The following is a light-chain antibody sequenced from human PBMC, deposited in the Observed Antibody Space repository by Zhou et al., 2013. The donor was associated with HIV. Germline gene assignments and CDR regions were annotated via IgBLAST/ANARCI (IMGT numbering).Light chain of an antibody. V-gene: IGKV3-20*01. J-gene: IGKJ5*01. CDR3: QQYGSSSPIT. Sequence: EVVLTQSPGTLSLSPGERATLSCRASQSFSTMYLAWYQQKPGQAPRLLIYGASSRATGIPDRFSGSGSGTDFTLTISRLEPEDFAVYYCQQYGSSSPITFGQGTRLEIK. CDR1: QSFSTMY. CDR2: GAS.